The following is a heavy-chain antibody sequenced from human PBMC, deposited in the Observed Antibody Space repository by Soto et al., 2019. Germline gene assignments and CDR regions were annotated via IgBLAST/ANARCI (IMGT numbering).Heavy chain of an antibody. CDR2: INPSGGST. CDR1: GYTFTSYY. CDR3: AREGGYCSSTSCYAGIQNWFDP. J-gene: IGHJ5*02. Sequence: ASVKVSCKASGYTFTSYYMHWVRQAPGQGLEWMGIINPSGGSTSYAQKFQGRVTMTRDTSTSTVYMELSSLRSEDTAVYYCAREGGYCSSTSCYAGIQNWFDPWGQGTLVTVSS. V-gene: IGHV1-46*01. D-gene: IGHD2-2*01.